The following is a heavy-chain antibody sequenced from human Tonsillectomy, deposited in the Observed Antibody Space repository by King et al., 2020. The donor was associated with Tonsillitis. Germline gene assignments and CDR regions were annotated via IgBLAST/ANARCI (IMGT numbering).Heavy chain of an antibody. V-gene: IGHV4-30-4*01. Sequence: QLQESGPGLVKPSQTLSLTCTVSGGSISSGDYYWNWIRQPPGKGLEWIGYIYYSESGSTYYNPSLKSRVTISVDTSKNQFSLNLSSVTAAATAVYYCARETPNDYGDYGDWFDPWGQGTLVTVSS. CDR1: GGSISSGDYY. D-gene: IGHD4-17*01. J-gene: IGHJ5*02. CDR2: IYYSESGST. CDR3: ARETPNDYGDYGDWFDP.